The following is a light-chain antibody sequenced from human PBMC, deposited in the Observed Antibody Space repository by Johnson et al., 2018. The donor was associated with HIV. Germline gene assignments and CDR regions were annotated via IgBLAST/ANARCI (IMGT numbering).Light chain of an antibody. Sequence: QSVLTQPPSVSAAPGQKVTISCSGSSSNIGNNYVSWYQQLPGTATKLLIYENNKRPSGIPDRFSGSKSGTSATLGITGLQTGDEADYYCGTWDSSWGVFGTGTKVTVL. J-gene: IGLJ1*01. CDR3: GTWDSSWGV. CDR1: SSNIGNNY. CDR2: ENN. V-gene: IGLV1-51*02.